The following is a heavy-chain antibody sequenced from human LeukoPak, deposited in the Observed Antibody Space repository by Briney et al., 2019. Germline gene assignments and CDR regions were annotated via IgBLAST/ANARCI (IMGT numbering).Heavy chain of an antibody. V-gene: IGHV3-33*01. CDR3: ATVDDLDAFGI. Sequence: PGRSLRLSCAASGFTFSNCGMHWVRQAPGKGLEWVAVIWYDGSYKYYADSVKGRFTISRDNSKKMLYLRLSSLRPEDTALYFCATVDDLDAFGIWGQGTLVTVSS. CDR2: IWYDGSYK. J-gene: IGHJ3*02. D-gene: IGHD2-2*03. CDR1: GFTFSNCG.